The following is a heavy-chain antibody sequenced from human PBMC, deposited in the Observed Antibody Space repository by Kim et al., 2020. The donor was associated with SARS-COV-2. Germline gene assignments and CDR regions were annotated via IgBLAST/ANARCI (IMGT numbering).Heavy chain of an antibody. J-gene: IGHJ6*02. Sequence: GGSLRLSCAASGFTFSNAWMSWVRQAPGKGLEWVGRIKSKTDGGTTDYAAPVKGRFTISRDDSKNTLYLQMNSLKTEDTAVYYCTTLLRYFDWLAFKYYSYGMDVWGQETTVTVSS. D-gene: IGHD3-9*01. V-gene: IGHV3-15*01. CDR2: IKSKTDGGTT. CDR1: GFTFSNAW. CDR3: TTLLRYFDWLAFKYYSYGMDV.